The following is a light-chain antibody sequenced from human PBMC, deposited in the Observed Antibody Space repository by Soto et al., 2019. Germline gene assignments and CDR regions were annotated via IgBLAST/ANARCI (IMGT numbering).Light chain of an antibody. J-gene: IGLJ3*02. Sequence: QSALTQPASVSGSPGQSITISCTGTSSDVGGYNYVSWYQQHPGKAPKLMIYDVSNRPSGVSTRFSGSKSGNTASLTISGRQAEDEAEYYCSSYTSSSTRVFGGGTKLTVL. CDR1: SSDVGGYNY. CDR2: DVS. CDR3: SSYTSSSTRV. V-gene: IGLV2-14*01.